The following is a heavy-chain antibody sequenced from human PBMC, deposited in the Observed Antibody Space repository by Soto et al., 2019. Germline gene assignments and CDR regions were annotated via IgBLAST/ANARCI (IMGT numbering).Heavy chain of an antibody. CDR2: VHYSGSV. CDR1: GGSISFDHYH. CDR3: AREDDGGDRDYYGLDV. J-gene: IGHJ6*02. V-gene: IGHV4-30-4*01. D-gene: IGHD2-21*02. Sequence: QVQLQQSGPGLVKPSQTLSLTCTVPGGSISFDHYHWTWIRQPPGKGLEWIGYVHYSGSVLYNPSLQSRVSISVDTSKNQFSLKLSSVTAADTAVYFCAREDDGGDRDYYGLDVWGQGTTVTVSS.